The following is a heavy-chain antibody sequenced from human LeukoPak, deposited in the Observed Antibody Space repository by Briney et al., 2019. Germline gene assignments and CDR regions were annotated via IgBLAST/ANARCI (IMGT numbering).Heavy chain of an antibody. Sequence: SETLSLTCTASGGSISSDYWSWIRQPPGKGLEWIGYIYISGNTNYNPSLKSRVTISVDTSKNQFSLKLSSVTAADTAVYYCARGHGYSYGSPSDDAFDIWGQGTMVTVSS. J-gene: IGHJ3*02. V-gene: IGHV4-59*01. CDR1: GGSISSDY. CDR3: ARGHGYSYGSPSDDAFDI. CDR2: IYISGNT. D-gene: IGHD5-18*01.